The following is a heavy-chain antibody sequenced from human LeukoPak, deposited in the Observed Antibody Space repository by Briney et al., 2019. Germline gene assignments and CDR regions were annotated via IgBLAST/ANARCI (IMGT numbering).Heavy chain of an antibody. CDR3: TREDY. CDR2: INANSGAT. J-gene: IGHJ4*02. V-gene: IGHV1-2*02. Sequence: GASVKVSCKTSGYTFTAHYMHWVRQAPGQGLEWMGWINANSGATQYAQKFQGRVTITRDTSISTANMELSRLTSDDTAIYYCTREDYWGQGTLVTVSS. CDR1: GYTFTAHY.